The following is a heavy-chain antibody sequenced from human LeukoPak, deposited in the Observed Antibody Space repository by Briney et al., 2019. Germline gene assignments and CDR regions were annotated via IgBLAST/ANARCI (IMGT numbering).Heavy chain of an antibody. CDR3: ARISFGGFIVAQDY. CDR1: GTSFSGYY. J-gene: IGHJ4*02. CDR2: LNPTGDT. V-gene: IGHV4-34*01. D-gene: IGHD3-16*02. Sequence: SETLSLTCAVYGTSFSGYYWSWIRQPPGKGLDWIRELNPTGDTNYNSSLKSRVIIPIDTSKNQFSLRLTFGTAAATAMYYCARISFGGFIVAQDYWGQGTLVAVSS.